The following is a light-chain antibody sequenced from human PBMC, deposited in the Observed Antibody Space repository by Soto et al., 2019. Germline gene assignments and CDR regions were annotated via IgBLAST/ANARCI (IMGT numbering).Light chain of an antibody. J-gene: IGLJ1*01. CDR1: SSDVGGYYY. CDR3: SSYTSSNTFDV. Sequence: QAVVTQPASVSGSPGQSITISCTGTSSDVGGYYYVSWYQHHPGKAPKLMIYQVSNRPSGVSNRFSGSKSGNTASLTISGLQAEDEADYYCSSYTSSNTFDVFGTGTKVTVL. CDR2: QVS. V-gene: IGLV2-14*01.